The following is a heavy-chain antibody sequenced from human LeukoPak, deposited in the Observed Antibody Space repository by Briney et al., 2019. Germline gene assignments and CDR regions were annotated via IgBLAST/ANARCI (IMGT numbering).Heavy chain of an antibody. V-gene: IGHV3-33*01. CDR3: ASSMTTVTRIDY. Sequence: GRSLRLSRAASGFTFSSYGMHWVRQAPGKGLEWVAVISYDGSNKYYADSVKGRFTISRDNSKNTLYLQMNSLRAEDTAVYYCASSMTTVTRIDYWGQGTLVTVSS. CDR2: ISYDGSNK. CDR1: GFTFSSYG. D-gene: IGHD4-17*01. J-gene: IGHJ4*02.